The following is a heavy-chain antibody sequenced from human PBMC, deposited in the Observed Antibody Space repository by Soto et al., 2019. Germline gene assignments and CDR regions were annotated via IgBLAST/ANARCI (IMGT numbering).Heavy chain of an antibody. CDR1: GFIFSKYW. J-gene: IGHJ4*02. V-gene: IGHV3-74*01. D-gene: IGHD1-1*01. Sequence: PGGALRLSCEASGFIFSKYWMHWVRQTPGTGLVWVSRISNDGSITNYADSVKGRFTISRDNAKNTLYLQMNSLRAEDTAVYYCAKDLTWNQADYWGQGALVTVSS. CDR2: ISNDGSIT. CDR3: AKDLTWNQADY.